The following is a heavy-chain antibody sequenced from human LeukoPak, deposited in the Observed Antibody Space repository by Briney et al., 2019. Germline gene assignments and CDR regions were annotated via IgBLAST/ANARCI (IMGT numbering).Heavy chain of an antibody. V-gene: IGHV3-9*01. J-gene: IGHJ4*02. CDR3: AKDSSGQYYYGSGSLGFDY. D-gene: IGHD3-10*01. CDR1: GFTFDDYA. Sequence: GGSLRLSCAASGFTFDDYAMHWVRQAPGKGLEWVLGISWNSGSIGYADSVKGRFTISRDNAKNSLYLQMNSLRAEDTALYYCAKDSSGQYYYGSGSLGFDYWGQGTLVTVSS. CDR2: ISWNSGSI.